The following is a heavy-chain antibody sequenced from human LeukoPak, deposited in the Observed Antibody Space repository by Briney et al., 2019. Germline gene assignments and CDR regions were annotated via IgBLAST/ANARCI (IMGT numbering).Heavy chain of an antibody. CDR2: IFHSGST. D-gene: IGHD6-6*01. CDR1: GGSISSSGYY. J-gene: IGHJ4*02. V-gene: IGHV4-39*01. CDR3: ARGRGQLARPYFDF. Sequence: PSETLSLTCSVSGGSISSSGYYWGWIRQPPGKGLEWIGSIFHSGSTYYKPSLKSRVTISVDTSKSQFSLKVSSVTAADTAVYYCARGRGQLARPYFDFWGQGTLVTVSS.